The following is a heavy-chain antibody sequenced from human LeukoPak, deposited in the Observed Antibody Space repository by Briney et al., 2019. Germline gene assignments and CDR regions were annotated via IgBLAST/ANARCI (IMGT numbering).Heavy chain of an antibody. CDR2: NDGGGT. Sequence: GGSLRLSCAASGFIFNNYGLIWVRQAPGKGLEWVSANDGGGTTYADLVKGRFTISRDNSKNTLFLQMNSLRAEDTALYYCAKGSSGYFADLWGQGTLVTVSS. V-gene: IGHV3-23*01. D-gene: IGHD3-22*01. CDR3: AKGSSGYFADL. CDR1: GFIFNNYG. J-gene: IGHJ5*02.